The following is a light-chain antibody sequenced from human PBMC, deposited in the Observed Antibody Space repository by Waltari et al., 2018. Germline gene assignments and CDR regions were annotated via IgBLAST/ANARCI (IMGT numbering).Light chain of an antibody. CDR3: CSYTGSSWI. V-gene: IGLV2-23*02. Sequence: QSALTQPASVSGSPGQSITISCTGTSSDVVYSNLVSWYPQPPGKAPNLIIYELNKGPSGLSNRFSGSKSGNTATLTISGLQTEDEADYYCCSYTGSSWIFGGGTKLTVL. CDR2: ELN. CDR1: SSDVVYSNL. J-gene: IGLJ2*01.